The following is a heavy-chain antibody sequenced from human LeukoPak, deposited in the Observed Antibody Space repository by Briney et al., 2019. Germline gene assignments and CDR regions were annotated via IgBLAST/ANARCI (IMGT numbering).Heavy chain of an antibody. CDR1: GFTFSSYS. J-gene: IGHJ4*02. D-gene: IGHD3-3*01. Sequence: PGGSLRLSCAASGFTFSSYSMNWVRQAPGKGLEWVSYISSSSSTIYYADSVKGRFTISRDNAKSSLYLQMNSLRAEDTAVYYCARGADFWSGYYDYWGQGTLVTVSS. V-gene: IGHV3-48*01. CDR3: ARGADFWSGYYDY. CDR2: ISSSSSTI.